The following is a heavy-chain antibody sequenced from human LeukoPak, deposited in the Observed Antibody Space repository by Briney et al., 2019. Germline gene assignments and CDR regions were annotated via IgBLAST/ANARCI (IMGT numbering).Heavy chain of an antibody. D-gene: IGHD3-10*01. V-gene: IGHV3-53*01. J-gene: IGHJ4*02. CDR3: AKDEVTSGGGLAS. CDR2: MYTGGTT. CDR1: GFSVSDTH. Sequence: GGSLRLSCAASGFSVSDTHMSWVRQAPGKGLEWVSAMYTGGTTYYADSVAGRFTISRDKSKNTLYLQMNGLRVEDTAVYYCAKDEVTSGGGLASWGQGTLVTVSS.